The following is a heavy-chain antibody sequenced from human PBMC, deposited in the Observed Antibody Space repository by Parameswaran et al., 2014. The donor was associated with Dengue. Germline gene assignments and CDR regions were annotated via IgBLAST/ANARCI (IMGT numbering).Heavy chain of an antibody. CDR3: ARDETGGSYGVGQGAHFDY. J-gene: IGHJ4*02. Sequence: WVRQAPGQGLEWMGWISAYNGNTNYAQKLQGRVTMTTDTSTSTAYMELRSLRSDDTAVYYCARDETGGSYGVGQGAHFDYWGQGTLVTVSS. CDR2: ISAYNGNT. V-gene: IGHV1-18*01. D-gene: IGHD1-26*01.